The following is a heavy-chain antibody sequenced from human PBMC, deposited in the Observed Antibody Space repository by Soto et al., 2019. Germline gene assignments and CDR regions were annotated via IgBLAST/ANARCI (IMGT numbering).Heavy chain of an antibody. CDR3: ARVAY. CDR2: ISSASSET. J-gene: IGHJ4*02. Sequence: GGSLRLSCEASGFTFSRVSTNWVRQVPGKGLEWVASISSASSETWYADSVKGRFIISRDNAQNSLFLQMNTLRPEDSAIYYCARVAYWGPGTQVTVSS. V-gene: IGHV3-21*01. CDR1: GFTFSRVS.